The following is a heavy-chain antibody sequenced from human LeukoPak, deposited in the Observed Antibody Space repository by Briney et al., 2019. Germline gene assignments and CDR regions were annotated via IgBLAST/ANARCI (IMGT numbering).Heavy chain of an antibody. CDR1: GGSISSYY. V-gene: IGHV4-59*01. Sequence: SETLSLTCTVSGGSISSYYWRWIRQPPGKGLEWIGYIYYSGSTNYNPSLKSRVTISVDTSKNQFSLKLSSVTAADTAVYYCAAEYARNNWFDPWGQGTLVTVSS. J-gene: IGHJ5*02. CDR2: IYYSGST. CDR3: AAEYARNNWFDP. D-gene: IGHD6-6*01.